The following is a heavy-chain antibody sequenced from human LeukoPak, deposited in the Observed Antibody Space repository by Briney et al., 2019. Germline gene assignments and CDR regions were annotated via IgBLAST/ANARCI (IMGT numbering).Heavy chain of an antibody. CDR1: GYTFTSYG. CDR2: ISAYNGNT. V-gene: IGHV1-18*01. D-gene: IGHD2-21*01. J-gene: IGHJ3*02. Sequence: ASVKVSCKASGYTFTSYGISWVRQAPGQGLEWMGWISAYNGNTNYAQKLQGRVTMTTDTSTSTAYMELRSLRSDDTAVYYCATLKIVVVIANDAFDIWGQGTMVTVSS. CDR3: ATLKIVVVIANDAFDI.